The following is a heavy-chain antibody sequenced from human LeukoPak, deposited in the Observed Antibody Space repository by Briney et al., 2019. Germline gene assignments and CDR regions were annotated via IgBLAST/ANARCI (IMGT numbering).Heavy chain of an antibody. D-gene: IGHD2-15*01. CDR2: IYTSGST. CDR3: ARDLAYCSGGSCYPYYFDY. CDR1: GGSISSYY. Sequence: PSETLSLTCTVSGGSISSYYWSWIRQPAGKGLEWIGRIYTSGSTNYNPSLKSRVTISVDTSKNQFSLKLSSVTAADTAVYYCARDLAYCSGGSCYPYYFDYWGQGTLVTVSS. V-gene: IGHV4-4*07. J-gene: IGHJ4*02.